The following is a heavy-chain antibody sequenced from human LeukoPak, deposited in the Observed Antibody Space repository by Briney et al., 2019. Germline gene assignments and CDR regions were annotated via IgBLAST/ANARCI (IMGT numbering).Heavy chain of an antibody. J-gene: IGHJ4*02. Sequence: SETLSLTCTVSGGSISSYYWSWIRQPPGKGLEWIGYIYYSGSTNYNPSLKSRVTISVDTSKNQFSLKLSSVTAADTAVYYCARDPVYYYDDRGSYNDPPFDYWGQGILVTVSS. CDR3: ARDPVYYYDDRGSYNDPPFDY. V-gene: IGHV4-59*12. D-gene: IGHD3-22*01. CDR2: IYYSGST. CDR1: GGSISSYY.